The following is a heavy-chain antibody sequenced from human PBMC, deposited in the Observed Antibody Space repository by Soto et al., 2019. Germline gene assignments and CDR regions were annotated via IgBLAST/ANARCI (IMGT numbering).Heavy chain of an antibody. CDR1: GYTFTSYG. Sequence: ASVKVSCKASGYTFTSYGISWVRQAPGQGLEWMGWISAYNGNTNYAQKLQGRVTMTTDTSTSTAYMELRSLRSDDTAVYYCAGVGPPWQQLVVLADYWGQGTLVTVSS. CDR3: AGVGPPWQQLVVLADY. V-gene: IGHV1-18*01. J-gene: IGHJ4*02. CDR2: ISAYNGNT. D-gene: IGHD6-13*01.